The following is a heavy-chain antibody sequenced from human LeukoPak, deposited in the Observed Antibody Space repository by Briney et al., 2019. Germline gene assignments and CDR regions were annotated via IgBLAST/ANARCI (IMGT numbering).Heavy chain of an antibody. CDR3: AKDLRSSADSKMGAADY. Sequence: GGSLRLSCAASGYTVSSNYMSWVRQAPGKGLEWVSVIYSGGSTYYADSVKGRFTISRDNSKNTLYLQMNSLRAEDTAVYYCAKDLRSSADSKMGAADYWGQGTLVTVSS. V-gene: IGHV3-66*01. J-gene: IGHJ4*02. CDR2: IYSGGST. D-gene: IGHD1-26*01. CDR1: GYTVSSNY.